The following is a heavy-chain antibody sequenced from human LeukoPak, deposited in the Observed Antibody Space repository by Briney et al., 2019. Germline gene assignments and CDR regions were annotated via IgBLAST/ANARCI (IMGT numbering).Heavy chain of an antibody. V-gene: IGHV3-21*01. Sequence: GGSLRLSCAASGFTFSSYSMNWVRQAPGKGLEWVSSISSSSSYIYYADSVKGRFTISRDNAKNSLYLQMNSLRAEDTAVYYCARDSPVRLLLYYFDYWGQGTLVTVSS. CDR1: GFTFSSYS. J-gene: IGHJ4*02. CDR3: ARDSPVRLLLYYFDY. D-gene: IGHD2-15*01. CDR2: ISSSSSYI.